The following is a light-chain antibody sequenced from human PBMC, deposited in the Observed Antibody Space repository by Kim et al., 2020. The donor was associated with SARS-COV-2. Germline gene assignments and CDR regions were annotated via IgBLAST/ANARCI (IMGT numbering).Light chain of an antibody. Sequence: ASAKLTCTLSSGHSSYDIAWHEQRPEKGPRYLMKLNSDGSHSKGDGIPDRFSGSSSGAERYLTISSLQSEDEADYYCQTWGTGIRVFGGGTQLTVL. CDR2: LNSDGSH. CDR1: SGHSSYD. J-gene: IGLJ3*02. V-gene: IGLV4-69*01. CDR3: QTWGTGIRV.